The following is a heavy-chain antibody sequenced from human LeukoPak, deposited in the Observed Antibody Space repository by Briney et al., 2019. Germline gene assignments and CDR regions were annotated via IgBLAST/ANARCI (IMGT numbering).Heavy chain of an antibody. V-gene: IGHV3-53*01. Sequence: QAGGSPRLSCATSGFTVSSNYMSWVRQAPGKGLEWVSVIYDSGTTYYADSVKGRFLQMNSLRVEDTAVYYCAGRRSSGWYAYWGQGTLVTVSS. CDR2: IYDSGTT. CDR1: GFTVSSNY. J-gene: IGHJ4*02. D-gene: IGHD6-19*01. CDR3: AGRRSSGWYAY.